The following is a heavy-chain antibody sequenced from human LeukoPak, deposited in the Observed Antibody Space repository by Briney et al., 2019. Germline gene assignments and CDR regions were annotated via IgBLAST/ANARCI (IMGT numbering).Heavy chain of an antibody. CDR3: ARSGKRGYSYGRYMDV. CDR1: GGSISSGSYY. V-gene: IGHV4-61*02. Sequence: PSETLSLTCTVSGGSISSGSYYWSWIRQPAGKGLEWIGRIYTSGSTYYNPSLKSRVTISVDTSKNQFSLKLSSVTAADTAVYYCARSGKRGYSYGRYMDVWGKGTTVTVSS. D-gene: IGHD5-18*01. J-gene: IGHJ6*03. CDR2: IYTSGST.